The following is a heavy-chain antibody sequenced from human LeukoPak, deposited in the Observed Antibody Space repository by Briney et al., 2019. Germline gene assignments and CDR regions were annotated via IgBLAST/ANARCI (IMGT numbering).Heavy chain of an antibody. J-gene: IGHJ4*02. CDR2: ISYDGSNK. V-gene: IGHV3-30*04. D-gene: IGHD6-13*01. Sequence: GGSLRLSCAASGFTFSSYAMHWVRQAPGRGLEWVAVISYDGSNKYYADSVKGRFTISRDNSKNTLYLQMNSLRAEDTAVYYCARDGAYGSSWLDYWGQGTLVTVSS. CDR1: GFTFSSYA. CDR3: ARDGAYGSSWLDY.